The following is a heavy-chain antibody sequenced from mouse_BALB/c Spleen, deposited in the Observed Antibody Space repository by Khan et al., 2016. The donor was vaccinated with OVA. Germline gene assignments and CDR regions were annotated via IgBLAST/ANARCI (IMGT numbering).Heavy chain of an antibody. Sequence: EVELVESGGGLVQPGGSRTLSCAASGFTFSNFGMHWVRQAPEKGLEWVAYISSGSSTIYYADTVKGRFTVSRDNPKHTLFLQITSLRSEDKAMYYCTRDYDVNFDYWGQGTTLTVSS. CDR2: ISSGSSTI. J-gene: IGHJ2*01. CDR1: GFTFSNFG. D-gene: IGHD2-4*01. CDR3: TRDYDVNFDY. V-gene: IGHV5-17*02.